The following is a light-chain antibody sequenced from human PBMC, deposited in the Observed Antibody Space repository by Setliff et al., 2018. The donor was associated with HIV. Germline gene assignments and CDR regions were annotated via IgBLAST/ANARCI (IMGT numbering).Light chain of an antibody. V-gene: IGLV2-14*03. J-gene: IGLJ2*01. CDR3: SSYTSSSSI. Sequence: QSALAQPASVSGSPGQSITIPCTGTSSDIGGYNSVSWYQQHPDKAPKLMIYDVNNRPAGVSNRFSGSKSGKTASLTISGLQAEDEGVYYCSSYTSSSSIFGGGTKVTVL. CDR2: DVN. CDR1: SSDIGGYNS.